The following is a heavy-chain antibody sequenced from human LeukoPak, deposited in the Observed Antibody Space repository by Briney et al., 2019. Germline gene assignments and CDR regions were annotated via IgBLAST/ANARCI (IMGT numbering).Heavy chain of an antibody. V-gene: IGHV4-59*01. CDR1: GGSISSYY. D-gene: IGHD3-22*01. CDR2: IYYSGST. Sequence: SETLSLTCTVSGGSISSYYWSWIRQPPGKGLEWIGYIYYSGSTNYNPSLKSRVTISVDTSKNQFSLKLSYVTAADTAVYYCAREDSSGYYYLHDTFDIWGQGTLVTVSS. CDR3: AREDSSGYYYLHDTFDI. J-gene: IGHJ4*02.